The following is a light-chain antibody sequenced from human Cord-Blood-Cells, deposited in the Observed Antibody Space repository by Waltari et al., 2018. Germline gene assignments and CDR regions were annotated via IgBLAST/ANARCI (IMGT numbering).Light chain of an antibody. CDR2: PAS. J-gene: IGKJ4*01. V-gene: IGKV1-39*01. CDR1: QSISSY. Sequence: DIQMTQSRSSLSASVGDRVTITCRASQSISSYLNWYQQKPGKAPKLLSYPASSLQSGVPSRFSGSRSGTDFTLTISRLQPEDFATYYCQQSYSTPLTFGGGTKVEIK. CDR3: QQSYSTPLT.